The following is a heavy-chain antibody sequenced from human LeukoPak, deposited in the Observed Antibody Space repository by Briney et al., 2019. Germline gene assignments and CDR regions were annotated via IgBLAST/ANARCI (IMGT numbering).Heavy chain of an antibody. V-gene: IGHV1-18*01. CDR3: ARDDGLGGDGIDY. J-gene: IGHJ4*02. CDR1: GYTFSSYG. CDR2: INVYNGDT. D-gene: IGHD3-10*01. Sequence: ASVKVSFKASGYTFSSYGISWVRQAPGRGLEWMGWINVYNGDTNYPQNLQGRVTMATDTSTSTAHMELTSLTSDDTAVYYCARDDGLGGDGIDYWGRGTQVTVSS.